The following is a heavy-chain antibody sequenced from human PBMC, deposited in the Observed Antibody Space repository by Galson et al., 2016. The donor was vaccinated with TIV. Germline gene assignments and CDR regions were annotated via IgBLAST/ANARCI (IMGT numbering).Heavy chain of an antibody. V-gene: IGHV3-23*01. CDR3: AKSLFHTIEFGGLTVIFDY. CDR2: ISGSGGHT. Sequence: SLRLSCAASGFSFSSFAMSWVRQAPVKGLEWAASISGSGGHTHYGDSVQGRFTISRDDSKNALYLQMNSLRADDTAVYYCAKSLFHTIEFGGLTVIFDYWGQGTLVTVSS. D-gene: IGHD3-16*02. CDR1: GFSFSSFA. J-gene: IGHJ4*02.